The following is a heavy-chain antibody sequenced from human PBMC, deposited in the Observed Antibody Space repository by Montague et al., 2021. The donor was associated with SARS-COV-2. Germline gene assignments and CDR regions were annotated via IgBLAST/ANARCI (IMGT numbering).Heavy chain of an antibody. Sequence: SLRLSCAASGFTVSSNYMSWVRQAPGKGLEWVSVIYSGGSTYYADSVKGRFTISRDNSKNTLYLQMNSLRAEDTAVYYCARDVVVVAATGVHYYYYGMDAWGQGTTVTVSS. J-gene: IGHJ6*02. CDR3: ARDVVVVAATGVHYYYYGMDA. CDR2: IYSGGST. V-gene: IGHV3-66*01. D-gene: IGHD2-15*01. CDR1: GFTVSSNY.